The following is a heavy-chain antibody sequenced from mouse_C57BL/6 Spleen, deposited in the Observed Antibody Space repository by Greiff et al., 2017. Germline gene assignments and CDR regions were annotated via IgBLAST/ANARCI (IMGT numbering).Heavy chain of an antibody. Sequence: VQLQQSGAELARPGASVKLSCKASGYTFTSYGISWVKQRTGQGLEWIGEIYPRSGNTYYNEKFKGKATLTADKSSSTADMELRSLTSEDSAVYVCARLRTYDCYPYFDYWGQGTTLTVSS. CDR2: IYPRSGNT. CDR1: GYTFTSYG. J-gene: IGHJ2*01. D-gene: IGHD2-3*01. CDR3: ARLRTYDCYPYFDY. V-gene: IGHV1-81*01.